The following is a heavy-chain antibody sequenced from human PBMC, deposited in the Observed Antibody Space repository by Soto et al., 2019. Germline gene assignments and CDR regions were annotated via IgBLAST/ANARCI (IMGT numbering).Heavy chain of an antibody. D-gene: IGHD6-13*01. CDR1: GFTFSSYA. Sequence: QVQLVESGGGVVQPGRSLRLSCAASGFTFSSYAMHWVRQAPGKGLEWVAVISYDGSNKYYADSVKGRFTISRDNSKNTLYLQMNSLRAEDTAVYYCAREIDGQQLALIFDYWGQGTPVTVSS. CDR3: AREIDGQQLALIFDY. V-gene: IGHV3-30-3*01. CDR2: ISYDGSNK. J-gene: IGHJ4*02.